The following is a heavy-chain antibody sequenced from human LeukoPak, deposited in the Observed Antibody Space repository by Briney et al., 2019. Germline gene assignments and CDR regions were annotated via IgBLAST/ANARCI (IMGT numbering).Heavy chain of an antibody. V-gene: IGHV4-59*01. J-gene: IGHJ4*02. D-gene: IGHD3-16*01. Sequence: PSETLSLTCTVSGGSISSYYWSWIRQPPGKGLEWIGYIYYSGSTNYNPSLKSRVTISVDTSKNQFSLKLSSVTAADTAVYYCARYLYGYFDYWGQGTLVTVSS. CDR3: ARYLYGYFDY. CDR1: GGSISSYY. CDR2: IYYSGST.